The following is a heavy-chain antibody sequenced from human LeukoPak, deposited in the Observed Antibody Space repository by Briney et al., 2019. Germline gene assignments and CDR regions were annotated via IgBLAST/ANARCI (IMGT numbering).Heavy chain of an antibody. CDR1: GFTFSTYW. Sequence: GGSLRLSCAGSGFTFSTYWMSWVRQAPGKGLDWVANIKRDGTDKYYVDSVKGRFTISRDNAKNSLYLQMNSLRAEDTAVYYCAREKLDSRGYVDYWGQGTLVTVSS. CDR3: AREKLDSRGYVDY. V-gene: IGHV3-7*01. CDR2: IKRDGTDK. D-gene: IGHD3-22*01. J-gene: IGHJ4*02.